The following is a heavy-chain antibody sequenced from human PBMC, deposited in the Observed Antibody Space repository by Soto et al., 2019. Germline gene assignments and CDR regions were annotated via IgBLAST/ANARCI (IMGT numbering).Heavy chain of an antibody. D-gene: IGHD2-15*01. CDR3: ARESPWYCSGGSCGPDY. Sequence: PSETLSLTCTVSGGSISSGDYYWSWIRQPPGKGLEWIGYIYYSGSTYYNPSLKSRVTISVDTSKNQFSLKLSSVTAADTAVYYCARESPWYCSGGSCGPDYWGQGTLVTVSS. V-gene: IGHV4-30-4*01. J-gene: IGHJ4*02. CDR2: IYYSGST. CDR1: GGSISSGDYY.